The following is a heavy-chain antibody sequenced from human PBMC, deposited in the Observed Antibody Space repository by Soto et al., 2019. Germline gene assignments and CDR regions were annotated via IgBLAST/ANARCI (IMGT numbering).Heavy chain of an antibody. CDR1: GFTFSAYS. D-gene: IGHD4-17*01. CDR3: VSDFGVYKFDS. V-gene: IGHV3-33*01. J-gene: IGHJ4*02. Sequence: QVQLVESGGGVVQPGGSLRLSCAASGFTFSAYSMHWVRQAPGKGLEWVAVMWGDGSDQYYGDSVKGRFTISRDNSKNTLYLQMSSLRADDTAFYYCVSDFGVYKFDSWGQGTLVTVSS. CDR2: MWGDGSDQ.